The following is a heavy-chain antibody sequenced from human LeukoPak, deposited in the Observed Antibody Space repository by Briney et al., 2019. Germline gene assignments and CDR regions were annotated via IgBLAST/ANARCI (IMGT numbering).Heavy chain of an antibody. Sequence: PSETQSLTCAVYGGSFRGYYWSWIRQPPGKGLEWIGEINHSGSTNYNPSLKSRVTISLDTSMKKFSLKLNSVTAADTAVYYCASTERCSTTCPLDYWGQGTLVTVSS. V-gene: IGHV4-34*01. J-gene: IGHJ4*02. CDR2: INHSGST. CDR3: ASTERCSTTCPLDY. CDR1: GGSFRGYY. D-gene: IGHD2-2*01.